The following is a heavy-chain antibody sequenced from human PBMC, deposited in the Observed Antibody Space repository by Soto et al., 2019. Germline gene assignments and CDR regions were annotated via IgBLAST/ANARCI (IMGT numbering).Heavy chain of an antibody. CDR2: INAGNGNT. J-gene: IGHJ6*02. V-gene: IGHV1-3*01. Sequence: ASLKVSCKASGYTFTSYAMHWVRQAPGQRLEWMGWINAGNGNTKYSQKFQGRVTITRDTSASTAYMKLSSLRSEDTAVYYCARSPPSYDFWRGFNTAEDYYGMDVWGQGTTVNVSS. CDR3: ARSPPSYDFWRGFNTAEDYYGMDV. D-gene: IGHD3-3*01. CDR1: GYTFTSYA.